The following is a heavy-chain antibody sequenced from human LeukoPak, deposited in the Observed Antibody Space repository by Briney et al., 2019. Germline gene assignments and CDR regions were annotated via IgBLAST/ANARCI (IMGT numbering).Heavy chain of an antibody. CDR2: INPNGGRT. V-gene: IGHV1-46*01. J-gene: IGHJ5*02. D-gene: IGHD2-2*01. CDR1: GYTFTSYY. Sequence: ASVKVSCKASGYTFTSYYIHWVRQAPGQGLEWMGIINPNGGRTNYAQKLQGRATMTTDTSTSTAYMELRSLRSDDTAVYYCARDLWKYQLLSWFDPWGQGTLVTVSS. CDR3: ARDLWKYQLLSWFDP.